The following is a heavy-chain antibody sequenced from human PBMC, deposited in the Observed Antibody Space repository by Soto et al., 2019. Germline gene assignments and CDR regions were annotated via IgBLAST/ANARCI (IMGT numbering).Heavy chain of an antibody. V-gene: IGHV3-23*01. D-gene: IGHD4-17*01. Sequence: GSLRLSCASSGFTFSNYAMSWVRQAPGKGLEWVSAISGSGCSTYYADSVKGRFTISRDNSKNTLYLQMNSLRAEDTAVYYCAKDTDGAIDYWGQGTLVTSPQ. CDR3: AKDTDGAIDY. J-gene: IGHJ4*02. CDR2: ISGSGCST. CDR1: GFTFSNYA.